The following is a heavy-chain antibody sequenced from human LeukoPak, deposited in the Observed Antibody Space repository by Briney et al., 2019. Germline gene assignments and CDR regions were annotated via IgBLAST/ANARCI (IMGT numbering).Heavy chain of an antibody. CDR2: INHSGST. D-gene: IGHD6-19*01. V-gene: IGHV4-34*01. CDR3: ARGYSSGWARYYYMDV. CDR1: GGSFSGYY. Sequence: SETLSLTCAVYGGSFSGYYWSWIRQPPGKGLEWIGEINHSGSTNYNPSLKNRVTISVDTSKNQFSLKLSSVTAADTAVYYCARGYSSGWARYYYMDVWGKGTTVTISS. J-gene: IGHJ6*03.